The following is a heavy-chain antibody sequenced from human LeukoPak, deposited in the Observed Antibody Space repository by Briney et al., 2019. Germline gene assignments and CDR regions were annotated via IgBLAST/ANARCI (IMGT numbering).Heavy chain of an antibody. V-gene: IGHV1-2*02. J-gene: IGHJ4*02. CDR1: GYTFIGYY. CDR2: INPHSGGT. CDR3: ARTLGSVAGYQNFDY. Sequence: ASVKVSCKASGYTFIGYYMHWVRQAPGQGLEWMGWINPHSGGTNYAQKFQDRVTMTRDASISTAYMELSRLRSDDTAVYYCARTLGSVAGYQNFDYWGQGTLVTVSS. D-gene: IGHD6-19*01.